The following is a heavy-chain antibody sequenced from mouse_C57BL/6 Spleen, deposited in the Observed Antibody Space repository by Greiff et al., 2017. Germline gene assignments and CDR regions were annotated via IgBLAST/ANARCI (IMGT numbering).Heavy chain of an antibody. Sequence: EVKVEESGPGLVKPSQSLSLTCSVTGYSITSGYYWNWIRQFPGNKLEWMGYISYDGSNNYNPSLKNRISITRDTSKNQFFLKLNSVTTEDTATDYCARGGAHFDDWGQGTTLTDTS. CDR1: GYSITSGYY. J-gene: IGHJ2*01. V-gene: IGHV3-6*01. CDR3: ARGGAHFDD. CDR2: ISYDGSN.